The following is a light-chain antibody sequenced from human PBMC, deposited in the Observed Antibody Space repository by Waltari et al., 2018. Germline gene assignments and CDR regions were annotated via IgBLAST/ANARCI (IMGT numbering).Light chain of an antibody. Sequence: DFVMIQSPDSLAVSLGERATINCKSSQSVLYSFNNNNYLAWYQQKPGQPPKLLIYWASTRESGVPDRFSGSGSGTDFTLTISSLQAEDVAVYYCQQYYDTPYTFGQGTKLEIK. CDR1: QSVLYSFNNNNY. J-gene: IGKJ2*01. CDR2: WAS. V-gene: IGKV4-1*01. CDR3: QQYYDTPYT.